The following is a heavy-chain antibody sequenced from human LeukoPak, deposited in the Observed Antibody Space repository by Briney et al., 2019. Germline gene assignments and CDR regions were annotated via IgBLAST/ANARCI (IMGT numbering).Heavy chain of an antibody. J-gene: IGHJ4*02. CDR2: ISGSGGST. CDR3: AKALWYRSGWYGFDY. Sequence: GGSLRLSCAASGFTFTIYAMSWVRQAPGKGLEWVSAISGSGGSTYYADSVKGRFTISRDSSKNTLYLQMNSLRAEDTAVYYCAKALWYRSGWYGFDYWGQGTLVTGSS. V-gene: IGHV3-23*01. D-gene: IGHD6-19*01. CDR1: GFTFTIYA.